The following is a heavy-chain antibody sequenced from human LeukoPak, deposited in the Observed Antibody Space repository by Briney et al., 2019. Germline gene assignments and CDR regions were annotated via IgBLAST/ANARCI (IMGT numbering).Heavy chain of an antibody. J-gene: IGHJ4*02. CDR2: IWYDGSNK. CDR3: AKDPEMSTSTIDY. CDR1: GFTFSSCG. Sequence: GGSLRLSCAASGFTFSSCGMHWVRQAPGKGLEWVAHIWYDGSNKYYADSVKGRFTISRDNSKSTLYLYMNSLRAEDTAVYYCAKDPEMSTSTIDYWGQGALVTVSS. D-gene: IGHD5-24*01. V-gene: IGHV3-33*06.